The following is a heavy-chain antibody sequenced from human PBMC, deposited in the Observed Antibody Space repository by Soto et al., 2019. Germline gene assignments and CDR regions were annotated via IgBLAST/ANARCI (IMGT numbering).Heavy chain of an antibody. J-gene: IGHJ6*02. V-gene: IGHV1-69*13. CDR3: ARDKNFGAPSYYGMDV. Sequence: AVKVSCKASGGTFSSYAISWVRQAPGQGLEWMGGIIPIFGTANYAQKFQGRVTITADESTSTAYMELSSLRSEDTAVYYCARDKNFGAPSYYGMDVWGQGTTVTVSS. CDR2: IIPIFGTA. CDR1: GGTFSSYA. D-gene: IGHD1-26*01.